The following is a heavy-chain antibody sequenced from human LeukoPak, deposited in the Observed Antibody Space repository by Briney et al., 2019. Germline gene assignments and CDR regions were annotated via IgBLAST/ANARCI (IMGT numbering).Heavy chain of an antibody. J-gene: IGHJ6*02. CDR3: ARDPYSSSWSYGMDV. CDR1: GFIFSNYE. CDR2: ISDHGKSR. Sequence: PGGSLRLSCAASGFIFSNYEMNWVRQTPGKGLEWVSYISDHGKSRNYVDSVKGRFAISRDNAKSSLYLHMRGLRAEDTAVYYCARDPYSSSWSYGMDVWGQGTTVTVSS. V-gene: IGHV3-48*03. D-gene: IGHD6-13*01.